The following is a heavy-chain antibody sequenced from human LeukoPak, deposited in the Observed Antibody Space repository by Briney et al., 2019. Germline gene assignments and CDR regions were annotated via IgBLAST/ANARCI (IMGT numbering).Heavy chain of an antibody. J-gene: IGHJ4*02. CDR1: GVTFSSYA. V-gene: IGHV3-23*01. CDR2: ISGSGGST. D-gene: IGHD4-17*01. CDR3: AKDIGDYGDYYFDY. Sequence: GVSLRLSCAASGVTFSSYAMSWVRQAPGKGLEWVSAISGSGGSTYYADSVKGRFTISRDNSKNTLYLQMNSLRAEDTAVYYCAKDIGDYGDYYFDYWGQGTLVTVSS.